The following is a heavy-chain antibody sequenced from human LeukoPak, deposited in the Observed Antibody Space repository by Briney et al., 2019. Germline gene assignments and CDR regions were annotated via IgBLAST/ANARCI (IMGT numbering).Heavy chain of an antibody. CDR2: IYYSGST. V-gene: IGHV4-59*01. CDR3: ARVMTMVRYFDY. J-gene: IGHJ4*02. CDR1: GGSISSYY. Sequence: SETLSLTCTVSGGSISSYYWSWIRQPPGKGLEWIGYIYYSGSTNYNPSLKSRVTISVDTSKNQFSLKLSSVTAADTAVYYCARVMTMVRYFDYWGQGTLVTVSS. D-gene: IGHD3-10*01.